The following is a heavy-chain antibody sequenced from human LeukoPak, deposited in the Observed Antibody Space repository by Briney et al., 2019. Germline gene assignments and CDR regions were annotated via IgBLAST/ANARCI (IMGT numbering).Heavy chain of an antibody. J-gene: IGHJ6*02. CDR2: IIPIFGTA. CDR1: GGTFSSYA. CDR3: ARDLYVPAAITHHYYYYGMDV. V-gene: IGHV1-69*13. D-gene: IGHD2-2*01. Sequence: ASVKVSCKASGGTFSSYAISWVRQAPGQGLEWMGGIIPIFGTANYAQKFQGRVTITADESTSTAYMELSSLRSEDTAVYYCARDLYVPAAITHHYYYYGMDVWGQGTTVTVSS.